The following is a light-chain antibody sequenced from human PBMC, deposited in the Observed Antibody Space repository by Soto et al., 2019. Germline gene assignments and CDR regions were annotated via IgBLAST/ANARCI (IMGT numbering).Light chain of an antibody. Sequence: EIVLTQSPGTLSLSPGERATLSCMASQSVSSNLAWYQQKPGQAPRLLIYDASRRATGIPARFSGSGSETDFTLTISSLDSEDFAVYYCQQRSNRPLTFGGGTKVDI. J-gene: IGKJ4*01. CDR2: DAS. CDR3: QQRSNRPLT. V-gene: IGKV3-11*01. CDR1: QSVSSN.